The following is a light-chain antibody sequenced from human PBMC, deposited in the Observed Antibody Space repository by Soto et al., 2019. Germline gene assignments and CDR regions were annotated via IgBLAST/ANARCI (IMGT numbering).Light chain of an antibody. CDR3: SSYTSSSTRV. V-gene: IGLV2-14*01. CDR2: DVS. J-gene: IGLJ2*01. CDR1: SSDVGGYNY. Sequence: QSALTQPASVSGSPGQSITISCTGTSSDVGGYNYVSWYQQHPGKAPKLMIYDVSNRPSGVSNRFSGSKSGNTASLTISGLQAEDEDDYYCSSYTSSSTRVFGGGTKLNVL.